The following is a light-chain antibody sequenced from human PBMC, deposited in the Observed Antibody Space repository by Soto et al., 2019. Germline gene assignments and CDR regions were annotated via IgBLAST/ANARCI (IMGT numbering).Light chain of an antibody. CDR1: QSISSY. J-gene: IGKJ2*01. CDR2: AAS. V-gene: IGKV1-39*01. CDR3: QQSYSTPGYT. Sequence: DIQMTQSPSSLSASVGDRVTITCRASQSISSYVNWYQQKPGKAPKLLIYAASSLQSGVPSRFSGSGSGTDFTITISSLQPEDFATYYCQQSYSTPGYTFGQGTKLEIK.